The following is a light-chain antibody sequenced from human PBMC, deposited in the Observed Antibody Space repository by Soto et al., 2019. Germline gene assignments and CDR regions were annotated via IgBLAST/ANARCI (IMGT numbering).Light chain of an antibody. J-gene: IGKJ1*01. CDR2: DAS. CDR1: QSVGST. Sequence: EIVMTQSLATLSVSPGERATLSCRASQSVGSTLAWYQQKVGQAPRLLIYDASARATGIPARFSGSGSGTEFTLTISSLQSEDFAVYYCQQYNDWAETFGQGTKV. CDR3: QQYNDWAET. V-gene: IGKV3-15*01.